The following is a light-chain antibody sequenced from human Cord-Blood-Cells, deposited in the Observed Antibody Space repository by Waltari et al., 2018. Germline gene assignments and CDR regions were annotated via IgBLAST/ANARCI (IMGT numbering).Light chain of an antibody. J-gene: IGLJ3*02. Sequence: QSALTQPPSASGSPGQSVTISCTGTSRDVGGYNYVSWYQQHPGKAPKLMINEVSKRPSGVPDRFSGSKSGNTASLTVSGLQAEDEADYYCSSYAGSNNLVFGGGTKLTVL. CDR1: SRDVGGYNY. V-gene: IGLV2-8*01. CDR3: SSYAGSNNLV. CDR2: EVS.